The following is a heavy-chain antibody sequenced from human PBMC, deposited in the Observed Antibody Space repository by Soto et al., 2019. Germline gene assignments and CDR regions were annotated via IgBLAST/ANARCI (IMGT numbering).Heavy chain of an antibody. CDR3: ARGRWGIAVAGTNNWFDP. D-gene: IGHD6-19*01. CDR2: IIPIFGTA. J-gene: IGHJ5*02. Sequence: QVQLVQSGAEVKKPGSSVKVSCKASGGTFSSYAISWVRQAPGQGLEWMGGIIPIFGTANYAQKFQGRVTITADESTSTAYMELSSLRSEDTAVYYCARGRWGIAVAGTNNWFDPWGQGTLVTVSS. CDR1: GGTFSSYA. V-gene: IGHV1-69*01.